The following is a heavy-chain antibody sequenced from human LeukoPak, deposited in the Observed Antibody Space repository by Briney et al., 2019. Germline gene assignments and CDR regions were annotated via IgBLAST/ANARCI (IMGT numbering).Heavy chain of an antibody. CDR1: GFIFSGSG. CDR3: AKAGVVPAAMTSRYYYYMDV. V-gene: IGHV3-30*02. D-gene: IGHD2-2*01. CDR2: IRYDGSKK. Sequence: GGSLRLSCAASGFIFSGSGMHWVRQAPGKGLAWVSFIRYDGSKKHYADSVKGRFTISRDNSKNTLYLQMNSLRAEDTAVYYCAKAGVVPAAMTSRYYYYMDVWGKGTTVTVSS. J-gene: IGHJ6*03.